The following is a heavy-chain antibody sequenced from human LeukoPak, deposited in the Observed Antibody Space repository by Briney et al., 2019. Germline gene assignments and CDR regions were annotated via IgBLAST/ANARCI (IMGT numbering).Heavy chain of an antibody. V-gene: IGHV3-23*01. Sequence: GGSLRLSCAASGFTFSSYAMSWVRQAPGKGLEWVSAISGSGGSTYYADSVKGRFTISRDNSKNTLYLQMNSLRAEDTAVYYCAKSVTTMVRGVIAHYYYYGTDVWGQGTTVTVSS. CDR2: ISGSGGST. J-gene: IGHJ6*02. D-gene: IGHD3-10*01. CDR3: AKSVTTMVRGVIAHYYYYGTDV. CDR1: GFTFSSYA.